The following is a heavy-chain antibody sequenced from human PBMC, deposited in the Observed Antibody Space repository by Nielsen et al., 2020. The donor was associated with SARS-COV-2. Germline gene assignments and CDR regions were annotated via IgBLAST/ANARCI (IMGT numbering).Heavy chain of an antibody. CDR1: GGSISSSSYY. Sequence: SETLSLTCTVSGGSISSSSYYWSWIRQPPGKGLEWIGYIYYSGSTNYNPSLKSRVTISVDTSKNQFSLKLSSVTAADTAVCYCARDRHDYGDYGMDVWGQGTTVTVSS. CDR3: ARDRHDYGDYGMDV. D-gene: IGHD4-17*01. V-gene: IGHV4-61*01. CDR2: IYYSGST. J-gene: IGHJ6*02.